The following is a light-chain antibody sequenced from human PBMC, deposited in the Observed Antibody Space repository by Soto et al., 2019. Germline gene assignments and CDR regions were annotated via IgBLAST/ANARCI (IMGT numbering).Light chain of an antibody. CDR3: CSYAGSYTYV. CDR1: SSDVGGYDY. CDR2: DVS. Sequence: QSVLTQPRSVSGSPGQSVTISCTGTSSDVGGYDYVSWYQQHPGKAPQLMIYDVSERPSGVPDRFSGSKSGNTASLTISWLQAEDEADYYCCSYAGSYTYVFGTGTKVTVL. V-gene: IGLV2-11*01. J-gene: IGLJ1*01.